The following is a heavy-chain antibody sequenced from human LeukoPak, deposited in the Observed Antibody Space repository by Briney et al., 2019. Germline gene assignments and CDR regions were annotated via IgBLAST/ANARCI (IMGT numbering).Heavy chain of an antibody. V-gene: IGHV3-13*01. D-gene: IGHD5-18*01. CDR1: GFTFSSYA. Sequence: GGSLRLSCAASGFTFSSYAMSWVRQAPGKGLEWVSAIGAGGDTYYPGTVKGRFTISREKAKNSLYLQMNSLRAGDTAVYYCAREVVDTTSTGWYFDLWGRGTLVTVSS. J-gene: IGHJ2*01. CDR3: AREVVDTTSTGWYFDL. CDR2: IGAGGDT.